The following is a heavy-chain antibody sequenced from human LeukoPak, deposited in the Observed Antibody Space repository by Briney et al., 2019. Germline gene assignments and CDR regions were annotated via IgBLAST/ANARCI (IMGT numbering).Heavy chain of an antibody. CDR2: IYYTRT. CDR1: GGSVSDYY. CDR3: ARGSTVAATTY. D-gene: IGHD6-19*01. Sequence: SETLSLTCTVSGGSVSDYYWSWIRQSPGKGLEWIGYIYYTRTSYNPSLKSRVTISADTSKNQFSLNLSSVTAADTAVYYCARGSTVAATTYWGQGTLVTVSS. J-gene: IGHJ4*02. V-gene: IGHV4-59*02.